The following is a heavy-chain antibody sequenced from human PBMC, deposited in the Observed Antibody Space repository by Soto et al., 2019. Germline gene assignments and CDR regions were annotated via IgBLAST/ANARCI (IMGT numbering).Heavy chain of an antibody. V-gene: IGHV3-64D*08. D-gene: IGHD5-18*01. CDR3: VKSKRIQLWLLAFVAFDI. CDR1: GFTFSSYA. CDR2: ISSNGGST. J-gene: IGHJ3*02. Sequence: GGSLRLSCSASGFTFSSYAMHWVHQAPGKGLEYVSAISSNGGSTYYADSVKGRFTISRDNSKNTLYLQMSSLRAEDTAVYYCVKSKRIQLWLLAFVAFDIWGQGTMVTVSS.